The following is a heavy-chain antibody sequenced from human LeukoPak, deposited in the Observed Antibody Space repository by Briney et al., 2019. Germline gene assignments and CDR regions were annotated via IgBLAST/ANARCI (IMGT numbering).Heavy chain of an antibody. CDR3: ARDISQPDSYRLDV. CDR2: ISSSGSHV. J-gene: IGHJ6*01. D-gene: IGHD1-14*01. CDR1: GFTFSDYE. V-gene: IGHV3-48*03. Sequence: GGSLRLSCAASGFTFSDYEMNWVRRAPGRGLEFVSFISSSGSHVYYADSVQGRFTISRDNAKKALYLQMNSLRAEETAIYYCARDISQPDSYRLDVWGQGTAVTVSS.